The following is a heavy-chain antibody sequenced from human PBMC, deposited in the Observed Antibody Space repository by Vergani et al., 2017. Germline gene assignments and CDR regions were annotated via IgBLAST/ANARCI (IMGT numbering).Heavy chain of an antibody. CDR1: GYTFTGYY. D-gene: IGHD3-10*01. CDR3: ARAPQDGAGSYYWNWFDP. CDR2: INPNSGGT. V-gene: IGHV1-2*02. Sequence: QVQLVQSGAEVKKPGASVKVSCKASGYTFTGYYMHWARQAPGQGLEWMGWINPNSGGTNYAQKFQGRVTMTRDTSISTAYMELSRLRSDVTAVYYCARAPQDGAGSYYWNWFDPWGQGTLVTVSS. J-gene: IGHJ5*02.